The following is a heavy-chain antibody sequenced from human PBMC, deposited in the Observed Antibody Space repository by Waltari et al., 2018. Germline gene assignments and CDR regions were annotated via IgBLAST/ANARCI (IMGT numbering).Heavy chain of an antibody. V-gene: IGHV4-34*01. CDR2: INHRGST. J-gene: IGHJ4*02. D-gene: IGHD3-9*01. Sequence: QVQLQQWGAGLLKPSETLSLTCAVYGGSFSGYYWSWIRQPPGKGLEWIGEINHRGSTNYNPSLKSRVTISVDTSKNQFSLKLSSVTAADTAVYYCARGYYDILTGFFDYWGQGTLVTVSS. CDR3: ARGYYDILTGFFDY. CDR1: GGSFSGYY.